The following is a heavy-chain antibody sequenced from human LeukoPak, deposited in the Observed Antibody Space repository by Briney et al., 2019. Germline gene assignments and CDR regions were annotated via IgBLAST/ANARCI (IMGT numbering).Heavy chain of an antibody. J-gene: IGHJ4*02. D-gene: IGHD6-13*01. CDR2: ISSSSSYT. V-gene: IGHV3-11*05. CDR1: GFTFSDYY. CDR3: ARDGYSSSWYWFDY. Sequence: KPGGSLRFYCAASGFTFSDYYMSWIRQAPGKGLEWVSYISSSSSYTNYADSVKGRFTISRDNAKNSLYLQMNSLRAEDTAVYYCARDGYSSSWYWFDYWGQGTLVTVSS.